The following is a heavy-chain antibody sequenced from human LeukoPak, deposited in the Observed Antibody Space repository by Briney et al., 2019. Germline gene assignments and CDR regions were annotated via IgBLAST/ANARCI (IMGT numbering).Heavy chain of an antibody. J-gene: IGHJ5*02. CDR1: GVSISSSNSY. V-gene: IGHV4-39*01. CDR3: ARRRRLYYDILTGSGNWFDP. CDR2: IYYSGNT. Sequence: PSETLSLTCTVSGVSISSSNSYWGWIRQPPGKGLEWIGSIYYSGNTYYNASLKSQVSISMDTSKNQFSLKLSSVTAADTAVYYCARRRRLYYDILTGSGNWFDPWGQGTLVTVSS. D-gene: IGHD3-9*01.